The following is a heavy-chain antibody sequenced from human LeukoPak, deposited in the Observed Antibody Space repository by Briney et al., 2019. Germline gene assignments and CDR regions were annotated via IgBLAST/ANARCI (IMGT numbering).Heavy chain of an antibody. CDR3: AKDRCTNGVCYTFAY. CDR2: ISSSSSTI. J-gene: IGHJ4*02. D-gene: IGHD2-8*01. V-gene: IGHV3-48*01. Sequence: GGSLRLSCAASGFTFSTYSMSWVRQAPGKGQEWVSYISSSSSTISYPDSVKGRFTISRDNAKNSLYLQMNNLRAEDTAVYYCAKDRCTNGVCYTFAYWGQGTLVTVSS. CDR1: GFTFSTYS.